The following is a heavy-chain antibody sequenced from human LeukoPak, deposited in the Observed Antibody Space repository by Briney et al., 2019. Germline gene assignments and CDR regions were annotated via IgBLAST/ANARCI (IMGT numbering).Heavy chain of an antibody. CDR2: INWNGGST. V-gene: IGHV3-20*04. Sequence: GGSLRLSCAASGFTFDDYGMSWVRHAPGKGLEWVSGINWNGGSTGYADSVKGRFTISRDNAKNSLYLQMNSLRNDDTAVSYCARDREDSDSHGYYYLGTFDYWGQGTLVTVSS. J-gene: IGHJ4*02. CDR3: ARDREDSDSHGYYYLGTFDY. CDR1: GFTFDDYG. D-gene: IGHD3-22*01.